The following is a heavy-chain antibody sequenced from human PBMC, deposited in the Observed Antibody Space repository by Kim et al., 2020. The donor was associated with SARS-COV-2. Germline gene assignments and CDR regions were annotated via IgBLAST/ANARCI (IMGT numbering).Heavy chain of an antibody. V-gene: IGHV4-31*02. J-gene: IGHJ4*02. CDR3: ARSSSPSQWLELGSFDY. D-gene: IGHD6-19*01. Sequence: KNRVTISVDTSKNQFSLELSSVTAADTAVYYCARSSSPSQWLELGSFDYWGQGTLVTASS.